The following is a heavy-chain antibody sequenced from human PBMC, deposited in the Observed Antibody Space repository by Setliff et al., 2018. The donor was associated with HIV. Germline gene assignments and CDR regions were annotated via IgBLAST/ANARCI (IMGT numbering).Heavy chain of an antibody. CDR1: GYAFTSYH. V-gene: IGHV1-46*01. CDR3: AREGPKTYYFDY. Sequence: ASVKVSCKTSGYAFTSYHIHWVRQAPGQGLEWMGKIFVGDSTTHYAQKFQGRVTLTSDTSTNTDYMELSSLRSEDTAVYYCAREGPKTYYFDYWGQGTQVTVSS. J-gene: IGHJ4*02. CDR2: IFVGDSTT.